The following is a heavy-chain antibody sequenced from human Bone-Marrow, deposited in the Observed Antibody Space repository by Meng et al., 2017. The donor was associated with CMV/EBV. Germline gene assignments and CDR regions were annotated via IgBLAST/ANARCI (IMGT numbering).Heavy chain of an antibody. CDR3: ATGESSSYYYDP. Sequence: SETLSLTCTVSGGSISSSSYSWGWIRQPPGKGLEWIGNIYYSGDTYYNPSLKSRVTISKDTSKSQFSLKLRSVTAADTAVYYCATGESSSYYYDPWGQGTLVTVSS. V-gene: IGHV4-39*07. D-gene: IGHD6-6*01. J-gene: IGHJ5*02. CDR1: GGSISSSSYS. CDR2: IYYSGDT.